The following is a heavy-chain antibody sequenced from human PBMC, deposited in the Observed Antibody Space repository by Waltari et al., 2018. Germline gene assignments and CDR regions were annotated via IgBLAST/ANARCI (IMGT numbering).Heavy chain of an antibody. V-gene: IGHV3-48*03. D-gene: IGHD3-10*01. CDR1: GFTFSSYE. CDR3: ARDRGGEVGAFDI. CDR2: ISSSGSTI. Sequence: EVQLVESGGGLVQPGGSLRLSCAASGFTFSSYEMNWVRQAPGKGLEWVSYISSSGSTIYYADSLKGRFTISRDNAKNSLYLQMNSLRAEDTAVYYCARDRGGEVGAFDIWGQGTMVTVSS. J-gene: IGHJ3*02.